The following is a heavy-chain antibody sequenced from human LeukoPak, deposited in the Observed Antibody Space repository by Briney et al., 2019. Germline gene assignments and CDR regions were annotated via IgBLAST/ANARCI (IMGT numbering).Heavy chain of an antibody. CDR2: IKPSGAST. J-gene: IGHJ4*02. V-gene: IGHV1-46*01. CDR1: GYTVTSYY. CDR3: ARAGGGWHRGFDY. Sequence: ASVKLSCKASGYTVTSYYMHWVRQAPGHGLEWMGIIKPSGASTSYAQKIQGRVTMTRDTSTSTVYMELSSLRSEDTAVYYCARAGGGWHRGFDYWGQGTLVTVSS. D-gene: IGHD6-19*01.